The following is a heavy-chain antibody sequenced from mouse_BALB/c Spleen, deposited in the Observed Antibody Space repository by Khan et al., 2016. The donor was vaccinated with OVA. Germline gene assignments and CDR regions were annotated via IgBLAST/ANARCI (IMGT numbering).Heavy chain of an antibody. V-gene: IGHV3-6*02. CDR1: GYSITSGYF. Sequence: EVQLVESGPGLVKPSQSLSLTCSVTGYSITSGYFWNWIRQFPGNNLEWLGYIRYDGDSNYNPSLKNRISITRDQAKNQFFLKLNSVPPEDNATYYCARVGSSGPAWFAYWGQGTLVTVSA. CDR3: ARVGSSGPAWFAY. D-gene: IGHD3-1*01. J-gene: IGHJ3*01. CDR2: IRYDGDS.